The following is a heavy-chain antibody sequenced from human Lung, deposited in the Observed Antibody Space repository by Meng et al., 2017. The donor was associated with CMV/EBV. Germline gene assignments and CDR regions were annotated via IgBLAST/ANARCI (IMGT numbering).Heavy chain of an antibody. CDR2: THYDESEK. Sequence: GGSLRLXXTASGFYFSDYAMHWVRQAPGKGPEWVTFTHYDESEKYYADSVKGRFTISRDNSKKTLYLQMNSLRPEDTAVYYCARSYNGKYYPPYYYYYYGMDVWGQGTXVTVSS. D-gene: IGHD1-26*01. V-gene: IGHV3-30*02. CDR1: GFYFSDYA. J-gene: IGHJ6*02. CDR3: ARSYNGKYYPPYYYYYYGMDV.